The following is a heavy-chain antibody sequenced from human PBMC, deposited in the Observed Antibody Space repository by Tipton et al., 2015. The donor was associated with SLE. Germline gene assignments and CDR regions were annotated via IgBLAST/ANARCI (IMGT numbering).Heavy chain of an antibody. J-gene: IGHJ4*02. CDR1: GFSVSSNY. CDR3: ARDFCSVNSCPGHFDF. V-gene: IGHV3-66*02. CDR2: IYSAGTT. Sequence: SLRLSCAASGFSVSSNYMSWVRQAPGKGLEWVSVIYSAGTTYYADSVKGRFTISRDNSKNTLYLQMNSLRAEDTAVYYCARDFCSVNSCPGHFDFWGQGTLVTVSS. D-gene: IGHD2-2*01.